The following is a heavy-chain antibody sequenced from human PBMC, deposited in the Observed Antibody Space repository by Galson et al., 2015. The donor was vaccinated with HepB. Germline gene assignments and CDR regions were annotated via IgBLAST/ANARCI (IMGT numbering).Heavy chain of an antibody. CDR3: ARPQEYRRYYYGMDV. D-gene: IGHD5-18*01. J-gene: IGHJ6*02. CDR2: IKQDGSEK. V-gene: IGHV3-7*03. Sequence: SLRLSCAASGFTFSSYWMSWVRQAPGKGLEWVANIKQDGSEKYYVDSVKGRFTISRDNAKNSLYLQMNSLRAEDTAVYYCARPQEYRRYYYGMDVWGQGTTVTVSS. CDR1: GFTFSSYW.